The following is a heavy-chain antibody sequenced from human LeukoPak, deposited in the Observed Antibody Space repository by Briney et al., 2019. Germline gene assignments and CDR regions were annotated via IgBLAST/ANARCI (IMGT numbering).Heavy chain of an antibody. CDR1: GFTFSSYW. CDR2: INSDGSST. Sequence: PGGSLRLSCAASGFTFSSYWMHWVRQAPGKGLVWVSRINSDGSSTSYADSVKGRFTISRDNSKNTLYLQMNSLRAEDTAVYYCAKGGSGYYYGWFDPWGQGTLVTVSS. CDR3: AKGGSGYYYGWFDP. D-gene: IGHD3-22*01. J-gene: IGHJ5*02. V-gene: IGHV3-74*01.